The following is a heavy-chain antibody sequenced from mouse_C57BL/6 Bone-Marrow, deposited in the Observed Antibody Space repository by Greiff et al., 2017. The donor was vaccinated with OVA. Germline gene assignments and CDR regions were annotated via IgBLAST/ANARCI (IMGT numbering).Heavy chain of an antibody. J-gene: IGHJ2*01. D-gene: IGHD2-14*01. CDR3: TGADLGVRYPYFDY. CDR2: ISSGGDYI. Sequence: EVQVVEPGAGLVKPGGSLKLSCAASGFTFSSYAMSWVRQTPEKRLEWVAYISSGGDYIYYADTVKGRFTISRDNARNTLYLQMSSLKSEDTAMYYCTGADLGVRYPYFDYWGQGTALTVSA. V-gene: IGHV5-9-1*02. CDR1: GFTFSSYA.